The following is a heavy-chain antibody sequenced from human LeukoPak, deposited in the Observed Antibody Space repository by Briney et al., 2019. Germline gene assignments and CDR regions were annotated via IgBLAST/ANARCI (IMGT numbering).Heavy chain of an antibody. Sequence: PGGSLRLSCAASGFTFDDYAMHWVRQAPGKGLEWVSTISAAGGITYYADSVKGRFTISRDNSKNTLFLQMSSLRAEDTAVYYCAGYYCSSGTCRKYLDYWGQGTLVTVSS. D-gene: IGHD2-15*01. V-gene: IGHV3-23*01. CDR3: AGYYCSSGTCRKYLDY. CDR2: ISAAGGIT. J-gene: IGHJ4*02. CDR1: GFTFDDYA.